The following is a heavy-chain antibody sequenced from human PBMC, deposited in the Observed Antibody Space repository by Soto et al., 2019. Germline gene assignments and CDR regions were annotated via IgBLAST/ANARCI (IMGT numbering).Heavy chain of an antibody. CDR3: ARALRDWDFDY. D-gene: IGHD2-21*01. Sequence: QVPLVESGGGMVQPGRALRLSCAASGFTFSTYGMHWVRQAPGKGLEWVAVVWYDENNKYCGEAVKGRFTVSRDNSKNTLYLQMNSPRAEDTAIYYCARALRDWDFDYWGQGTLVTVS. J-gene: IGHJ4*02. V-gene: IGHV3-33*01. CDR2: VWYDENNK. CDR1: GFTFSTYG.